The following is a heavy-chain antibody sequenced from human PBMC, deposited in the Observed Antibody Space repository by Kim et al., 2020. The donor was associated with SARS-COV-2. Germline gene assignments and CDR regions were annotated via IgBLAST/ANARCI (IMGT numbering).Heavy chain of an antibody. V-gene: IGHV4-34*01. J-gene: IGHJ3*02. D-gene: IGHD3-22*01. CDR3: ARGHDSSGYYFRGADAFDI. Sequence: RVTISVDTSKNQFSLKLSSVTAADTAVYYCARGHDSSGYYFRGADAFDIWGQGTMVTVSS.